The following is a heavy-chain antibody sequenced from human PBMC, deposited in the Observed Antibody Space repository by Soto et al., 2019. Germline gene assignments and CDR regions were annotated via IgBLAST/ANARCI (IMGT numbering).Heavy chain of an antibody. CDR2: ISAYNGNT. D-gene: IGHD6-13*01. CDR3: ARDAAAGLNDY. J-gene: IGHJ4*02. Sequence: GASVKASCEASGYSFTSYGISWVRRAPGQGLEWVGWISAYNGNTKYVQKFQGRVTMTTDTSTSTAYMELRSLRSDDTAVYYCARDAAAGLNDYWGQGTLVTVSS. V-gene: IGHV1-18*01. CDR1: GYSFTSYG.